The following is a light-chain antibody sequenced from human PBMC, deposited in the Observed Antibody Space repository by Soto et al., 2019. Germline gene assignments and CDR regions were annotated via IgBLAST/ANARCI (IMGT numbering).Light chain of an antibody. CDR3: QQYAAAPWT. CDR1: LSVTGNY. J-gene: IGKJ1*01. V-gene: IGKV3-20*01. Sequence: EIVLTQSPGTLSLSPGERATLSCWASLSVTGNYLAWCQQRPGQAPRLLIFGASTRATGIPDRISGSGYGTDFTLTINRLEPEDFALYYCQQYAAAPWTFGQGTKVEIK. CDR2: GAS.